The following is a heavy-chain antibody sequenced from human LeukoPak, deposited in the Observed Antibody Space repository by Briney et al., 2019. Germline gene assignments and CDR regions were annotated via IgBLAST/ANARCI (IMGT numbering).Heavy chain of an antibody. J-gene: IGHJ6*03. Sequence: SETLSLTCTVSGGSISSYYWSWIRQPPGKGLEWIGYIYYSGSTNYNPSLKSRVTISVDTSKNQFSLKLSSVTAADTAVYYCARLVVAYYYYMDVWGKGTTVTVSS. CDR3: ARLVVAYYYYMDV. CDR1: GGSISSYY. D-gene: IGHD2-2*01. CDR2: IYYSGST. V-gene: IGHV4-59*01.